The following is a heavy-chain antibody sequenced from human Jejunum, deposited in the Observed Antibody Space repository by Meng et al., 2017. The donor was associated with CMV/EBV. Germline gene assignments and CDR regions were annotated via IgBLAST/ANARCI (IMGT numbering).Heavy chain of an antibody. Sequence: VQVGGAGGGVVQPGWAPGLSCAASGFTFRSYAMHWVRQAPGKGLEWVAFIWHDGSNQDYADSVKGRFTIYRDSSKNTLYLQMNSLRAEDTAVYYCGKERTGYYIQHWGQGTLVTVSS. J-gene: IGHJ1*01. CDR3: GKERTGYYIQH. CDR1: GFTFRSYA. D-gene: IGHD3/OR15-3a*01. CDR2: IWHDGSNQ. V-gene: IGHV3-30*02.